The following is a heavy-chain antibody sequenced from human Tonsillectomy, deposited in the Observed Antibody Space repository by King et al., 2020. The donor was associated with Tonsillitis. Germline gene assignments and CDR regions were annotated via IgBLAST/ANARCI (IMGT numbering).Heavy chain of an antibody. D-gene: IGHD5-18*01. V-gene: IGHV1-69*19. CDR2: IIPIFGTA. CDR1: GGTFSTYA. Sequence: VQLVQSGAEVKKPGSSVKVSCKASGGTFSTYAISWVRQAPGQGLEWMGGIIPIFGTANYAQNFQGRVTITADESTSTAYMELSSLRSDDTAVYYCARARPDFCTAMVPLYGDAFDIWGQGTMVTVSS. J-gene: IGHJ3*02. CDR3: ARARPDFCTAMVPLYGDAFDI.